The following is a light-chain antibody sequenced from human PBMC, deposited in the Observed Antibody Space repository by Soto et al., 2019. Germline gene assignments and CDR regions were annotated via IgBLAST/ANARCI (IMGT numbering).Light chain of an antibody. CDR2: AAS. CDR3: QQSYSTRYT. V-gene: IGKV1-39*01. Sequence: DIQMTQSPSSLSASVGDRVTITSRASQSISSYLNWYQQKPGKAPKLLIYAASSLQSGVPSRFSVSGSGTDFTLTISSLQPEDFATYYCQQSYSTRYTFGQGTKLEIK. J-gene: IGKJ2*01. CDR1: QSISSY.